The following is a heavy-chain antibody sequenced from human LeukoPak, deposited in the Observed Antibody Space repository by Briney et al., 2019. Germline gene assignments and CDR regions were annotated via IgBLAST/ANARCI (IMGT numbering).Heavy chain of an antibody. CDR3: TRAGYCSDASCYVPDY. Sequence: GGSLRLSCSASGFTFSSYSMNWVRQAPGKGLEWVSYIDSRGTIINYADSVKGRFTISRDKAKNSLYLQMNSLTDKDTAVYYCTRAGYCSDASCYVPDYWGQGTLVTVSS. J-gene: IGHJ4*02. CDR2: IDSRGTII. V-gene: IGHV3-48*02. D-gene: IGHD2-2*01. CDR1: GFTFSSYS.